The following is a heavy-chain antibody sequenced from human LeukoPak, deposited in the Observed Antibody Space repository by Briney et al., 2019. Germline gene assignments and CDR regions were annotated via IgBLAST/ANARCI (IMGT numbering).Heavy chain of an antibody. J-gene: IGHJ5*02. V-gene: IGHV1-2*02. CDR2: INPNSGGT. D-gene: IGHD2-21*01. CDR3: ARADRLDGGPYLIGP. Sequence: VASVKVSRKTFEYSLPDYYMHWLRQPPGRGLEWMEWINPNSGGTSSAQKFQGRVTMTRDTSVTTVYMEVSWLTSDDTAIYYCARADRLDGGPYLIGPWGQGTLVTVSS. CDR1: EYSLPDYY.